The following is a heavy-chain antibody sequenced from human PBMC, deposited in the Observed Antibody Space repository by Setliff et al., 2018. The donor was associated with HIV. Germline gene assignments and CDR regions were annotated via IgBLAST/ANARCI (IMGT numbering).Heavy chain of an antibody. CDR2: FDPEEGVT. CDR1: GYTVAEFS. J-gene: IGHJ6*02. V-gene: IGHV1-24*01. D-gene: IGHD3-10*01. CDR3: ATDPGSLIWFGGSKVNV. Sequence: ASVKVSCKVSGYTVAEFSMHWVRQAPGKGLEWVAGFDPEEGVTFYAQNFQGRVTMTEDTSTDTAYMELSSLRSEDTAVYYCATDPGSLIWFGGSKVNVWGQGTTVTVSS.